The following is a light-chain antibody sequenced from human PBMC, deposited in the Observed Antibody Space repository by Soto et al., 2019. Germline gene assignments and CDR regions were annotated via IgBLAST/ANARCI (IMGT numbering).Light chain of an antibody. V-gene: IGKV4-1*01. CDR2: WAT. J-gene: IGKJ2*01. Sequence: DIVMTQSPDSLAVSLGERATINCKSSQSVLYGSNDMNYLAWYQQKAGQPPKLLINWATTRVSGVPDRFSGSGSGTECTRTISYLQAEDGADYYCNKYYTVPSTFGDETTKEIK. CDR3: NKYYTVPST. CDR1: QSVLYGSNDMNY.